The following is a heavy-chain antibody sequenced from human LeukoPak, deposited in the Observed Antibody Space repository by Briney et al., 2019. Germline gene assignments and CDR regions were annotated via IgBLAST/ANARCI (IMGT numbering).Heavy chain of an antibody. CDR3: AGDFGCGGDCYPFDY. J-gene: IGHJ4*02. CDR1: GFTFSSYS. V-gene: IGHV3-21*01. Sequence: PGGSLRLSCAASGFTFSSYSMNWVRQAPGKGLEWFSSISSGISSSSTYIYYADTVKGRFTISRDNAKNSLYLQMNSLRAEDTAVYYCAGDFGCGGDCYPFDYWGQGTLVTVSS. D-gene: IGHD2-21*02. CDR2: ISSGISSSSTYI.